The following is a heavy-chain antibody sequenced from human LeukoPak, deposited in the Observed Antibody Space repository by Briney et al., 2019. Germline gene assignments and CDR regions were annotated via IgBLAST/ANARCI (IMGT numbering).Heavy chain of an antibody. CDR1: GGTLSSYA. Sequence: SVKVSCKASGGTLSSYAISWVRPAPGQGLEWVGGIIPIFGTANYAQKFQGRVTITADESTSTAYMELSSLRSEDTAVYYCARSPRYYYDSSGWRGYFDYWGQGTLVTVSS. CDR3: ARSPRYYYDSSGWRGYFDY. D-gene: IGHD3-22*01. CDR2: IIPIFGTA. V-gene: IGHV1-69*13. J-gene: IGHJ4*02.